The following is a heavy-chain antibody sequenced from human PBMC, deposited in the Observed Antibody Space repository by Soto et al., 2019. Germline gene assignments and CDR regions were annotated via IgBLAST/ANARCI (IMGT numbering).Heavy chain of an antibody. V-gene: IGHV4-31*03. J-gene: IGHJ3*02. D-gene: IGHD5-18*01. CDR2: IYYSGST. CDR1: GGSISSGGYY. CDR3: ARAGYSYGYSRDDAFDI. Sequence: PSETLSLTCTVSGGSISSGGYYWSWIRQHPGKGLEWIGYIYYSGSTYYNPSLKSRVTISVDTSKNQFSLKLSSVTAADTAVYYCARAGYSYGYSRDDAFDIWGQGTMVTGSS.